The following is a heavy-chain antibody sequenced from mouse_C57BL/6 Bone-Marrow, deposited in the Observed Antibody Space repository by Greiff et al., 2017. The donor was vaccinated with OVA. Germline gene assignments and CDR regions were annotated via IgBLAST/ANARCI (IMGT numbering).Heavy chain of an antibody. V-gene: IGHV1-77*01. Sequence: QVQLKQSGAELVKPGASVKISCKASGYTFTDYYINWVKQRPGQGLEWIGKIGPGSGSTYYNEKFMGKATLTADKSSSTADMQRRSLTSEDSAVYFGAREENYYGSSPYYAMDYWGQGTSVTVSS. D-gene: IGHD1-1*01. CDR2: IGPGSGST. CDR1: GYTFTDYY. CDR3: AREENYYGSSPYYAMDY. J-gene: IGHJ4*01.